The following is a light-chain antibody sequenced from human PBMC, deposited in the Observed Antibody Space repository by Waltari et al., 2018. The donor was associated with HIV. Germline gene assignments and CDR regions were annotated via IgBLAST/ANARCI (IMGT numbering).Light chain of an antibody. CDR2: ENE. J-gene: IGLJ3*02. CDR3: GTWDTSLGAGV. V-gene: IGLV1-51*01. Sequence: QSVLTQPPSVSAAPGQKVTISCSGSSSKFGNDFVSWYQHLPGAAPKLLIYENERRPSGISDGFSGSKSGTSATLGITGLQTGDEADYYCGTWDTSLGAGVFGGGTKLTVL. CDR1: SSKFGNDF.